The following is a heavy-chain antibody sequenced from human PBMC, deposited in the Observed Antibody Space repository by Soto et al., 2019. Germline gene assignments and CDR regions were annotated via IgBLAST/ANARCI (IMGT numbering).Heavy chain of an antibody. Sequence: SETLCLTCTVSGSSVSSGSYYWSWIRQPPGKGLEWIGYIYYSGSTNYKPCLKSRVTISVDTSKNQFSLKLSSVTAADTAVYYCARESPYCSGGSCYGGIDYWGQGTLVT. J-gene: IGHJ4*02. CDR2: IYYSGST. CDR1: GSSVSSGSYY. V-gene: IGHV4-61*01. D-gene: IGHD2-15*01. CDR3: ARESPYCSGGSCYGGIDY.